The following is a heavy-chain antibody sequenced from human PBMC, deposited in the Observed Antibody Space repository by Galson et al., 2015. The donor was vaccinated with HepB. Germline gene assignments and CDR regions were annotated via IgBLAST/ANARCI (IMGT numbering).Heavy chain of an antibody. CDR2: ISSSSSTI. V-gene: IGHV3-48*02. D-gene: IGHD4-17*01. J-gene: IGHJ4*02. Sequence: SLRLSCAASGFTFSSYSMNWVRQAPGKGLEWVSYISSSSSTIYYADSVKGRFTISRDNAKNSLYLQMNSLRDEDTAVYYCARVAPTVTTHFDYWGQGTLVTVSS. CDR1: GFTFSSYS. CDR3: ARVAPTVTTHFDY.